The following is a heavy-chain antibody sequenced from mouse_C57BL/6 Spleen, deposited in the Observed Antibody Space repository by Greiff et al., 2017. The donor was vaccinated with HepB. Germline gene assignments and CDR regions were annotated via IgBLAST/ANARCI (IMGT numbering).Heavy chain of an antibody. CDR2: ISDGGSYT. D-gene: IGHD1-1*01. J-gene: IGHJ2*01. CDR3: ARDHGSSFDY. Sequence: EVKVEESGGGLVKPGGSLKLSCAASGFTFSSYAMSWVRQTPEKRLEWVATISDGGSYTYYPDNVKGRFTISRDNAKNNLYLQMSHLKSDDTAMYYCARDHGSSFDYWGQGTTLTVSS. CDR1: GFTFSSYA. V-gene: IGHV5-4*01.